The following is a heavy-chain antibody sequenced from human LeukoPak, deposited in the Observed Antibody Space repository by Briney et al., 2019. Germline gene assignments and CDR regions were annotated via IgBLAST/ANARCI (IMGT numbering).Heavy chain of an antibody. CDR3: ARRCSSTSCLQY. CDR1: GFTFLSDYY. J-gene: IGHJ4*02. V-gene: IGHV3-11*04. D-gene: IGHD2-2*01. CDR2: ISRGGYTI. Sequence: PGGSLRLSCAASGFTFLSDYYMSWIRQAPGKGLEWVSYISRGGYTIHYADSVKGRFTISRDNAKKSLYLQMNSLRAEDTAVYYCARRCSSTSCLQYWGQGTLVTVSS.